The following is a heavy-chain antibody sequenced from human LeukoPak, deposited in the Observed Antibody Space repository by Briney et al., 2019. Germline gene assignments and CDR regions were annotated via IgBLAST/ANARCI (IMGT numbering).Heavy chain of an antibody. J-gene: IGHJ4*02. V-gene: IGHV1-2*02. CDR3: VRKSATRRTSEFDY. CDR2: ITPNSGCT. D-gene: IGHD2-15*01. Sequence: GPVKFSCKASGYTFRDYYIYWVRQAPGQGLEWMGWITPNSGCTKYAQRFQGRVTMTRDTTISTAYMDLSSLGSDAPAVFYCVRKSATRRTSEFDYWGQGPPVPVSS. CDR1: GYTFRDYY.